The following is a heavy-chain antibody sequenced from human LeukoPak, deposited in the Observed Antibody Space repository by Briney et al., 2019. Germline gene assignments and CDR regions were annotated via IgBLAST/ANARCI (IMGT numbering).Heavy chain of an antibody. J-gene: IGHJ4*02. D-gene: IGHD3-10*01. CDR1: GGSISSSSYY. Sequence: PSETLSLTCTVSGGSISSSSYYWGWIRQPPGKGLEWIGSIYYSGSTYYNPSLKSRVTISVDTSKNQFSLKLSSVTAADTAVYYCARGTRERITMVRGVIITPVFDYWGQGTLVTVSS. CDR3: ARGTRERITMVRGVIITPVFDY. CDR2: IYYSGST. V-gene: IGHV4-39*07.